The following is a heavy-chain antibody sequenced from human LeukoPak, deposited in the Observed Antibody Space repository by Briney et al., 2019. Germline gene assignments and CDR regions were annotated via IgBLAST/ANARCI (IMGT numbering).Heavy chain of an antibody. D-gene: IGHD5-12*01. CDR2: INHSGST. J-gene: IGHJ4*02. CDR3: ARDTGHSGYANGRYFDY. V-gene: IGHV4-30-2*01. Sequence: SETLSLTCAVSGGSISSGGYSWSWIRQPPGKGLEWIGYINHSGSTYYNPSLKSRVTISVDRSKNQFSLKLSSVTAADTAVYYCARDTGHSGYANGRYFDYWGQGTLVTVSS. CDR1: GGSISSGGYS.